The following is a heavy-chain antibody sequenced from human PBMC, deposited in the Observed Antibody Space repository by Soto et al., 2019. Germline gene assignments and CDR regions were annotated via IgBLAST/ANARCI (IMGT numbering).Heavy chain of an antibody. Sequence: GGSLSLSCAASGFTFSSYAMSWVRQAPGKGLEWVSAISGSGGSTYYADSVKGRFTISRDNSKNTLYLQMNSLRAEDTAVYYCAKDLGSSSIAAAGDYWGQGTLVTVSS. J-gene: IGHJ4*02. CDR2: ISGSGGST. CDR1: GFTFSSYA. D-gene: IGHD6-13*01. CDR3: AKDLGSSSIAAAGDY. V-gene: IGHV3-23*01.